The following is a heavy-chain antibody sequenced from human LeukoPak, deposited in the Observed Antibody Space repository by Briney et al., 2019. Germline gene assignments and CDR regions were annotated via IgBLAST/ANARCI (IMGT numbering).Heavy chain of an antibody. D-gene: IGHD6-6*01. V-gene: IGHV3-48*01. Sequence: GGSLRLSCAASGFTSSSYSMNWVRQAPGKGLEWVSYISSSSSTIYYADSVKGRFTISRDNAKNSLYLQMNSLRAEDTAVYYCARDPYSSSSGGDYWGQGTLVTVSS. CDR3: ARDPYSSSSGGDY. CDR1: GFTSSSYS. CDR2: ISSSSSTI. J-gene: IGHJ4*02.